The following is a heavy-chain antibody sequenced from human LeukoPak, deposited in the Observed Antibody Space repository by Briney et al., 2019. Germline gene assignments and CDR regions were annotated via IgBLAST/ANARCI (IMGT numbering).Heavy chain of an antibody. D-gene: IGHD5-18*01. V-gene: IGHV4-59*01. Sequence: SETLSLTCTVSGGSISSYHWSWIRQPPGKGLEWIGYIYYSGSTNYNPSLKSRVTISVDTSKNQFSLKLSSVTAADTAVYYCARDLSGYSYGYGMDVWGQGTTVTVSS. CDR1: GGSISSYH. CDR3: ARDLSGYSYGYGMDV. J-gene: IGHJ6*02. CDR2: IYYSGST.